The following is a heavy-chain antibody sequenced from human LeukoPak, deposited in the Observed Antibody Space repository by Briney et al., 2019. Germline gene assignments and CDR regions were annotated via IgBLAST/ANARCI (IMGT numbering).Heavy chain of an antibody. V-gene: IGHV4-30-2*01. CDR1: GDSINSGGFY. Sequence: SQTLSLTCNVSGDSINSGGFYWNWIRQPPGKGLEWIAYIHQSGITVSNPSLKSRVTISVDTSKNQFSLKLSSVTAADTAVYYCARWPKSYYGSGRGGWFDPWGQGTLVTVSS. J-gene: IGHJ5*02. CDR2: IHQSGIT. D-gene: IGHD3-10*01. CDR3: ARWPKSYYGSGRGGWFDP.